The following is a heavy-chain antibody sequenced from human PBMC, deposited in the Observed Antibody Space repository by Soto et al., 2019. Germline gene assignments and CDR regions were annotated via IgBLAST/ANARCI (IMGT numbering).Heavy chain of an antibody. CDR1: GGSISSRSYY. J-gene: IGHJ4*02. D-gene: IGHD6-13*01. V-gene: IGHV4-39*01. CDR2: IYYSGNA. CDR3: ARHKDTSSRYLLPDF. Sequence: QLQLQESGPGLVKPSETLSLTCTVSGGSISSRSYYWGWIRQPPGKGLEWIGSIYYSGNAYYNPPLKSRVAVSVDTSKNQFSLKVTSVTATDTAVYYCARHKDTSSRYLLPDFWGQGTLVTVSS.